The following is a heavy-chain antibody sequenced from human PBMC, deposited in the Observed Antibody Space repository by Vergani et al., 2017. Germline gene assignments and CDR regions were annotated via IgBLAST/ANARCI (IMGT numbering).Heavy chain of an antibody. D-gene: IGHD3-16*01. Sequence: QVQLVESGGGVVQRGGSLSLSCATSEFTLSNYDMQWIRQGPGKGLEFVAFIQFDGSNQYYADSVKGRFTLSRDFSKNTLYLQMNSLRTDDTATYYCAKHFRGWGIDYWGQGTQVIVSS. CDR1: EFTLSNYD. CDR3: AKHFRGWGIDY. CDR2: IQFDGSNQ. V-gene: IGHV3-30*02. J-gene: IGHJ4*02.